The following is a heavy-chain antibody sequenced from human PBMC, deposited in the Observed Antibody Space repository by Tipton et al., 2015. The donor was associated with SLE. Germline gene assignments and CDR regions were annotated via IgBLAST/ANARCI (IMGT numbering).Heavy chain of an antibody. CDR3: ARELYSSSDGFDY. J-gene: IGHJ4*02. CDR1: GGSISSSNHY. D-gene: IGHD6-6*01. V-gene: IGHV4-39*07. Sequence: LACTVSGGSISSSNHYWGWVRQPPGKGLEWIGEIYHSGSTNYNPSLKSRVTISVDKSKNQFSLKLSSVTAADTAVYYCARELYSSSDGFDYWGQGTLVTVSS. CDR2: IYHSGST.